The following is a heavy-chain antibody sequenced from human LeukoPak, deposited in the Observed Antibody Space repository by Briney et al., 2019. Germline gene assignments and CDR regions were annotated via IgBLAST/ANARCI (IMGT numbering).Heavy chain of an antibody. D-gene: IGHD3-22*01. J-gene: IGHJ4*02. CDR2: IYTSGST. CDR3: ARGNYYDSSGLPFDH. CDR1: GGSISSYY. V-gene: IGHV4-4*07. Sequence: SETLSLTCTVSGGSISSYYWSWIRQPAGKGLEWIGRIYTSGSTNYNPSLKSRVTMSVDTSKNQFSLKLSSVTAADTAVYYCARGNYYDSSGLPFDHWGQGTLVTVSS.